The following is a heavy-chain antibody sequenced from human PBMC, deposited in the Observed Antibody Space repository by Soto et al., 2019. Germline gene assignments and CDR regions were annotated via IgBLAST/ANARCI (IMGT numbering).Heavy chain of an antibody. Sequence: GGSLRLSCAASGFTFSSYGMHWVRQAPGKGLEWVAVIWYDGSNKYYADSVKGRFTISRDNSKNTLYLQMNSLRAEDTAVYYCAKSGLYYYDSSGYYDYWGQGTLVTVSS. CDR1: GFTFSSYG. CDR2: IWYDGSNK. D-gene: IGHD3-22*01. J-gene: IGHJ4*02. V-gene: IGHV3-33*06. CDR3: AKSGLYYYDSSGYYDY.